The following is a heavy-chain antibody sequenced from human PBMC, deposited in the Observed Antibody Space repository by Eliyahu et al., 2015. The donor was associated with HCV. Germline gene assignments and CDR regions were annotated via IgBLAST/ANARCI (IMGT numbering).Heavy chain of an antibody. D-gene: IGHD6-19*01. CDR1: GFSLSTSGMC. Sequence: QVTLRESGPALVKPTQTLTLTCTFSGFSLSTSGMCVSWIRQPPGKALEWLARIDWDDDKYYSTSLKTRLTISKDTSKNQVVLTMTNMDPVDTATYYCARIRSVSSSGWYVNEDPNDYWGQGTLVTVSS. J-gene: IGHJ4*02. CDR3: ARIRSVSSSGWYVNEDPNDY. CDR2: IDWDDDK. V-gene: IGHV2-70*15.